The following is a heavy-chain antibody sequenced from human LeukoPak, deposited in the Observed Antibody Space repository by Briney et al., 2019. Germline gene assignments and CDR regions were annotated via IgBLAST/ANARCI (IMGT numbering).Heavy chain of an antibody. D-gene: IGHD2-8*02. V-gene: IGHV3-30*04. Sequence: GGSLRLSCAASGFTFSSYAMHWVRQAPGKGLEWVAVISYDGSNKYYADSVKGRFTISRDNSKSTLYLQMNSLRAEDTAVYYCARDRHTGTPSSYYYYYMDVWGKGTTVTVSS. CDR2: ISYDGSNK. CDR3: ARDRHTGTPSSYYYYYMDV. J-gene: IGHJ6*03. CDR1: GFTFSSYA.